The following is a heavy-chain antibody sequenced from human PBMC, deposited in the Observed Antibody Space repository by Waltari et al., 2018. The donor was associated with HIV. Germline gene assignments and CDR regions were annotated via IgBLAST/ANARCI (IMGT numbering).Heavy chain of an antibody. Sequence: QVQLQQWGAGPLRASETLSLTCAVSGGSLRGYYWTWIPPTPGGRLEAIGAISQGGTPNYNSSLDSRVTISGDTSENQLFLNLTSVTAADTAMYYCARQTLINVFNYWGQGSLVTVSS. CDR3: ARQTLINVFNY. D-gene: IGHD3-10*01. J-gene: IGHJ4*02. CDR1: GGSLRGYY. CDR2: ISQGGTP. V-gene: IGHV4-34*01.